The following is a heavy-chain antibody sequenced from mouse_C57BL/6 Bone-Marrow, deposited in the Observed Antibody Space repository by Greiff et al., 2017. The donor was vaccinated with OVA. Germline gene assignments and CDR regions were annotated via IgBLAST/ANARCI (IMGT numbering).Heavy chain of an antibody. CDR3: GRGNDYDVRYFDY. CDR1: GYTFTDYN. V-gene: IGHV1-22*01. D-gene: IGHD2-4*01. J-gene: IGHJ2*01. Sequence: VQLQQSGPELVKPGASVKMSCKASGYTFTDYNMHWVKQSPGKSLEWIGYINPNNGGTSYNQKFKGKATLTVNKSSSTAYLELRSLTSEESAVYYCGRGNDYDVRYFDYWGQGTTLTVSS. CDR2: INPNNGGT.